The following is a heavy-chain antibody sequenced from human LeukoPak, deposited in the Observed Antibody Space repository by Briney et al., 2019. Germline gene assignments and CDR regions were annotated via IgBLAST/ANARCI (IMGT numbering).Heavy chain of an antibody. Sequence: SETLSLTCTVSGGSISTYYWSWIRQPPGKGLEWIGYIYYSGSTNYNPSLKSRVTISVDTSKNQFSLKLSSVTAADTAVYYCARRVRGYLYGMDVWGQGTTVTVSS. D-gene: IGHD5-12*01. J-gene: IGHJ6*02. CDR1: GGSISTYY. CDR3: ARRVRGYLYGMDV. CDR2: IYYSGST. V-gene: IGHV4-59*01.